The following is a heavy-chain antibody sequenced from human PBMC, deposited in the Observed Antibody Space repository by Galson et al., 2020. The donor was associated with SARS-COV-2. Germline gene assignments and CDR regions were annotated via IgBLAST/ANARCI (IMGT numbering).Heavy chain of an antibody. CDR1: GGSFSDYY. J-gene: IGHJ4*03. CDR3: ARGTRDITMIVVDMTSVSCYFDH. D-gene: IGHD3-22*01. Sequence: SQASETLSPTCAVYGGSFSDYYWSWIRQSPGRGLEWIGEITHSGSTSYNPSLKSRVTISVDTSKNQFSLKMRSVTAADTAVYYCARGTRDITMIVVDMTSVSCYFDHWEQETLVTVSS. CDR2: ITHSGST. V-gene: IGHV4-34*01.